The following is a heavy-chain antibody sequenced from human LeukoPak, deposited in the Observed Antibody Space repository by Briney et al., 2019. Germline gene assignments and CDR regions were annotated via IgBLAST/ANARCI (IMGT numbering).Heavy chain of an antibody. D-gene: IGHD6-19*01. V-gene: IGHV1-2*02. CDR2: INPNSGGT. CDR3: ARAARIAVAGTVPLFYFDY. CDR1: GYTFTGYY. Sequence: ASVKVSCKASGYTFTGYYMHWVRQAPGQGLEWMGWINPNSGGTNYAQKFQGRVTMTRDTSISTAYMELSRLRSDDTAVYYCARAARIAVAGTVPLFYFDYWGQGTLVTVSS. J-gene: IGHJ4*02.